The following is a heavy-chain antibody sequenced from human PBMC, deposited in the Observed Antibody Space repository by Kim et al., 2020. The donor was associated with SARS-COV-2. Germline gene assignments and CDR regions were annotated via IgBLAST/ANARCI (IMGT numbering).Heavy chain of an antibody. J-gene: IGHJ6*03. V-gene: IGHV3-43*02. CDR1: GFTFDDYA. CDR2: ISGDGGST. D-gene: IGHD6-13*01. CDR3: AKDGAAAKRYYYYYYMDV. Sequence: GGSLRLSCAASGFTFDDYAMHWVRQAPGKGLEWVSLISGDGGSTYYADSVKGRFTISRDNSKNSLYLQMNSLRTEDTALYYCAKDGAAAKRYYYYYYMDVWGKGTTVTVSS.